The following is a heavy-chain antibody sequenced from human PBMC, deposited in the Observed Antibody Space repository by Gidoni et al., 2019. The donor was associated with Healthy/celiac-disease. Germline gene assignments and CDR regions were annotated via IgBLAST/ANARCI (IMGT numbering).Heavy chain of an antibody. CDR1: GYTFTRYG. CDR2: ISAYNGNT. CDR3: ARTTVTRLRRGYFDY. Sequence: QVQLVQYGAEVKKPGASVKVSCKASGYTFTRYGISWVRQAPGQGLEWMGWISAYNGNTNYAQKLQGRVTMTTDTSTSTAYMELRSLRSDDTAVYYCARTTVTRLRRGYFDYWGQGTLVTVSS. D-gene: IGHD4-17*01. J-gene: IGHJ4*02. V-gene: IGHV1-18*01.